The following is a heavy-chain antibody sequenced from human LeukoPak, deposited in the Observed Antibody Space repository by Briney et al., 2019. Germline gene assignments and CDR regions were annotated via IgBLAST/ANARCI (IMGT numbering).Heavy chain of an antibody. CDR1: GYTFSNYG. Sequence: ASVKVSCKASGYTFSNYGITWVRQAPGQGLEWMGWISAYNGKTNYAQKFQGRVTMTTDTSTSTAYMELRSLRSDDTAVYYCARDQWVGERGLFYFDWWGQGSLVTVSS. D-gene: IGHD3-22*01. V-gene: IGHV1-18*01. CDR3: ARDQWVGERGLFYFDW. CDR2: ISAYNGKT. J-gene: IGHJ4*02.